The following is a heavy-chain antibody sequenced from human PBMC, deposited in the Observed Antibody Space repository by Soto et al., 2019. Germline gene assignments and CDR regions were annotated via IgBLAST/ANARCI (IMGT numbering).Heavy chain of an antibody. D-gene: IGHD3-10*01. J-gene: IGHJ4*02. Sequence: ASVEVSCTASGYTFTSYAMHSVLQAPGKKIEGMGWMNAGNSNTKYSQKFQGRSTITKDTSASTAYMELSSQRSEDTAVYYCEIDLMAREVITPHTFVSWGQGTPFTVSS. CDR1: GYTFTSYA. CDR2: MNAGNSNT. V-gene: IGHV1-3*01. CDR3: EIDLMAREVITPHTFVS.